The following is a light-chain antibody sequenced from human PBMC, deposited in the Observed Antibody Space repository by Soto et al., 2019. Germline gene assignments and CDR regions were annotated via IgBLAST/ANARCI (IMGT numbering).Light chain of an antibody. Sequence: EIVLTQSPGTLCLSPGERATLSCRASQSVSSSYLAWYQQKPGQAPRLLIYGASSRATGIPDRFSGSGSGTDFTLTISRLEPEDFAVYYCQQYGSSPYTFRQGTKLEIK. CDR3: QQYGSSPYT. V-gene: IGKV3-20*01. CDR2: GAS. CDR1: QSVSSSY. J-gene: IGKJ2*01.